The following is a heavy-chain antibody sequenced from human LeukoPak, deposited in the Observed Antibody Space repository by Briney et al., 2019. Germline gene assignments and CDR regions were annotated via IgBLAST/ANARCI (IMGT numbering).Heavy chain of an antibody. CDR2: ISSSSSYI. D-gene: IGHD6-19*01. Sequence: GGSLRLSCAASGFTFSSYSMNWVRQAPGKGLEWVSSISSSSSYIYYADSVKGRFTISRDNAKNSLYLQMNSLRAEDTAVHYCARGRSSGWRFDYWGQGTLVTVSS. V-gene: IGHV3-21*01. J-gene: IGHJ4*02. CDR3: ARGRSSGWRFDY. CDR1: GFTFSSYS.